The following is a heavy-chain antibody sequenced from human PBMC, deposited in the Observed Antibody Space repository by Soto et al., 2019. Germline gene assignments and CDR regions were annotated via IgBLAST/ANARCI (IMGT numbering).Heavy chain of an antibody. D-gene: IGHD3-3*02. J-gene: IGHJ4*02. CDR1: GVSIDSDYW. V-gene: IGHV4-4*02. Sequence: QVQLQESGPGLVQASGTLSLHPSWTLSLTCSVSGVSIDSDYWWGWVRQPPGKDLEWLGDMSGGGGFNYLPCCMSRVSRSLDKSKIHRSLSLRFMTAAYTATYYCARSIRFYAVDSCGQGLLVIVSS. CDR3: ARSIRFYAVDS. CDR2: MSGGGGF.